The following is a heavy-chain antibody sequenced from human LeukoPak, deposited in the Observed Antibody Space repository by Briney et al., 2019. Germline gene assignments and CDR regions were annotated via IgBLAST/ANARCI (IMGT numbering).Heavy chain of an antibody. CDR1: GFTFSDYY. Sequence: GGSLRLSCAASGFTFSDYYMSWIRQAPGKGLVWISSISMSGSTKYYADSVRGRFTISRDNAKNSLFLQMNSLRAEDTAVYYCARDGHYYYGMDVWGQGTTVTVSS. CDR3: ARDGHYYYGMDV. J-gene: IGHJ6*02. CDR2: ISMSGSTK. V-gene: IGHV3-11*04.